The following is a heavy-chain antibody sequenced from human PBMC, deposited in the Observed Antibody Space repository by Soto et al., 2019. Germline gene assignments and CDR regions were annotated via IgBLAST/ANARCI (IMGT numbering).Heavy chain of an antibody. Sequence: GASVNVSCKACGGTFSSYAISWVRPPAGQGLAWREGIIPIVGTANYAQKFQGRVTNTADEFTSTAYIELSSLRSEDTAVYYCARALAGSDYRVPSYYCGIDFWGQGTTVTVS. V-gene: IGHV1-69*13. D-gene: IGHD4-4*01. CDR1: GGTFSSYA. J-gene: IGHJ6*02. CDR3: ARALAGSDYRVPSYYCGIDF. CDR2: IIPIVGTA.